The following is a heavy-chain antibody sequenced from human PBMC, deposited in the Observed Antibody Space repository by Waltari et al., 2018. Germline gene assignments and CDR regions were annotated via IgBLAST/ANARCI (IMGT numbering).Heavy chain of an antibody. V-gene: IGHV3-9*03. CDR3: ARGAGNYYGSGLYAFDI. CDR2: ISWNSGSI. Sequence: EVQLVESGGGLVQPGRSLRLSCAASGFTFDDYAMHWVRQAPGKGLGWVSVISWNSGSIGYADSVKGRFTISRDNAKNSLYLQMNSLRAEDMALYYCARGAGNYYGSGLYAFDIWGQGTMVTVSS. J-gene: IGHJ3*02. D-gene: IGHD3-10*01. CDR1: GFTFDDYA.